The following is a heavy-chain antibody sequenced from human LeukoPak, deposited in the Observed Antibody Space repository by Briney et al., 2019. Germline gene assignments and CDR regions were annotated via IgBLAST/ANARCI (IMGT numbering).Heavy chain of an antibody. CDR2: IYPGDSDT. CDR3: ATRSGSYFSALDY. CDR1: GYSLTSYW. Sequence: GESLKISCKGSGYSLTSYWIGWVRQMPGKGLEWMGIIYPGDSDTRYSPSFQGQVTISADKSISTAYLQWSSLKASDTAMYYCATRSGSYFSALDYWGQGTLVTVSS. D-gene: IGHD1-26*01. V-gene: IGHV5-51*01. J-gene: IGHJ4*02.